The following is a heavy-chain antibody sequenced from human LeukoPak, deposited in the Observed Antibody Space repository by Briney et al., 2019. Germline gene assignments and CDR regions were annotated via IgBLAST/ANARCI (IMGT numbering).Heavy chain of an antibody. Sequence: SETLSLTCTVPGGSINSYYWSWIRQPPGKELEWIGYIHYTGSTNYTPSLKSRVTISVDTSKNQFSLKLSSVTAADTAVYYCTRASTVVDAFDFWGQGTMVTVSS. CDR2: IHYTGST. CDR3: TRASTVVDAFDF. V-gene: IGHV4-59*01. D-gene: IGHD4-23*01. CDR1: GGSINSYY. J-gene: IGHJ3*01.